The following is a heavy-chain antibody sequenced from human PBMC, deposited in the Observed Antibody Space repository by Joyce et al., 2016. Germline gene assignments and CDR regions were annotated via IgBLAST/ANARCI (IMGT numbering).Heavy chain of an antibody. CDR2: ISSSSSYI. CDR1: GFTFSSYS. D-gene: IGHD2-8*01. CDR3: ARSSYTNGIFDY. Sequence: EVQLVESGGGLVKPGGSLRLSCPASGFTFSSYSMSWVRQGQGKVLDWVSSISSSSSYIKYTDSVKSRFNISRDNAKNSLYLQMNSLRVEDTAVYYCARSSYTNGIFDYWGQGTLVTVSS. V-gene: IGHV3-21*01. J-gene: IGHJ4*02.